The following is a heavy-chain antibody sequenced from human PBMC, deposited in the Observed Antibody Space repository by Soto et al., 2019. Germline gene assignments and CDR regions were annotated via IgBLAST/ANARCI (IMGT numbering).Heavy chain of an antibody. CDR2: IYYSGRT. CDR1: GCSISSITYY. D-gene: IGHD2-8*02. CDR3: ARDKITGVFDY. Sequence: SETLSLTCTVSGCSISSITYYWGWIRQHPGKGLEWIGSIYYSGRTEYNPSLKSRVTISVDTSKNQFSLKLTSVIAGDTVVYYCARDKITGVFDYWGQGTLVTVSS. J-gene: IGHJ4*02. V-gene: IGHV4-39*02.